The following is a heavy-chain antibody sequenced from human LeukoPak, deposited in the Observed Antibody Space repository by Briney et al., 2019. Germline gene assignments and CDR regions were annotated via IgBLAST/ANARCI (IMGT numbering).Heavy chain of an antibody. CDR2: IYYSGST. CDR1: GGSISSSSYY. Sequence: PSETLSLTCTVSGGSISSSSYYWGWIRQPPGKGLEWIGSIYYSGSTYYNPSLKSRVTISVDTSKNQFSLKLSSVTAADTAVYYCARDSSWWHWFDPWGQGTLVTVSS. J-gene: IGHJ5*02. D-gene: IGHD6-13*01. V-gene: IGHV4-39*07. CDR3: ARDSSWWHWFDP.